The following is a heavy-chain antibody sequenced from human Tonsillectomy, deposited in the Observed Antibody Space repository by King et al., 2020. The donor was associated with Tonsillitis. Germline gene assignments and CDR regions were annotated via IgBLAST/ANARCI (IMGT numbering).Heavy chain of an antibody. CDR1: GFSLSTSGVG. Sequence: ITLKESGPALVKPTQTLTLTCTFSGFSLSTSGVGVGWIRQPPGKAREWRAAIFFDDDKLYSPSLKSRLTTTKDTPKNQVVLTMTNMDPVDTATYYCAHRLYSSSSHWFDPWGQGTLVTVSS. V-gene: IGHV2-5*02. CDR3: AHRLYSSSSHWFDP. D-gene: IGHD6-6*01. J-gene: IGHJ5*02. CDR2: IFFDDDK.